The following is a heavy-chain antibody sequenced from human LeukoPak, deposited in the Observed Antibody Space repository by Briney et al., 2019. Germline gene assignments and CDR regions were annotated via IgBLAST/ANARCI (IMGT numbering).Heavy chain of an antibody. CDR2: INHSGST. D-gene: IGHD5-18*01. CDR1: GGSFSGYY. CDR3: ARVLIQLWTARVDY. J-gene: IGHJ4*02. Sequence: PSETLSLTCAVYGGSFSGYYWNWIRQPPGKGLEWIGEINHSGSTNYNPSLKSRVTISVDTSKNQFSLKLSSVTAADTAVYYCARVLIQLWTARVDYWGQGTLVTVSS. V-gene: IGHV4-34*01.